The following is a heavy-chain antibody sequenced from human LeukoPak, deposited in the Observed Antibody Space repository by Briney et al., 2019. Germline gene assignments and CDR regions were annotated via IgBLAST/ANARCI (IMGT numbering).Heavy chain of an antibody. CDR2: ISWNSGSI. CDR3: AKVRVAGTGRGVYFDY. D-gene: IGHD6-19*01. J-gene: IGHJ4*02. CDR1: GFTFDDYA. Sequence: GGSLRLSCAASGFTFDDYAMHWVRQAPGKDLEWVSGISWNSGSIGYADSVKGRFTISRDNAKNSLYLQMNSLRAEDTALYYCAKVRVAGTGRGVYFDYWGQGTLVTASS. V-gene: IGHV3-9*01.